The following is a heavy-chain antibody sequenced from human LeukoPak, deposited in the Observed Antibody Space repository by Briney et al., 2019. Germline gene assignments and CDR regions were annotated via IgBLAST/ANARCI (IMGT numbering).Heavy chain of an antibody. D-gene: IGHD1-1*01. CDR1: GYTFTGHY. CDR2: ITPNSGDT. V-gene: IGHV1-2*06. J-gene: IGHJ4*02. CDR3: ARYTELLGRHFDY. Sequence: ASVKVSCKASGYTFTGHYIHWVRQAPGQGLEWMGRITPNSGDTNYPQKFQGRVTMTRDTSISTTYMELTRLRSDDTAVYFCARYTELLGRHFDYWGQGTPVTVFS.